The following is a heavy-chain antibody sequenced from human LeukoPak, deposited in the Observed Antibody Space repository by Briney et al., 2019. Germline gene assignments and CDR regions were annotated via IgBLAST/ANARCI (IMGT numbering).Heavy chain of an antibody. CDR2: IYTSGNT. Sequence: PSETLSLTCTVSGGSISTYYWNWIRQPAGKGLEWIGRIYTSGNTNYNPSLKSRVTMSVDTSKNQFSLKLSSVTAADTAVYYCARSSNSPSLPNGYWGQGTLVTVSS. V-gene: IGHV4-4*07. CDR3: ARSSNSPSLPNGY. CDR1: GGSISTYY. J-gene: IGHJ4*02. D-gene: IGHD6-6*01.